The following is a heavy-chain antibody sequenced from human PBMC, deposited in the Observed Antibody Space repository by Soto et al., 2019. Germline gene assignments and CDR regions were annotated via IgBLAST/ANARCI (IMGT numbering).Heavy chain of an antibody. Sequence: ASVKVSCKASGLTFSNSAVQWVRQARGQRLEWIGWIVVASGNTNYAQKFQQRVTITRDMSTGTAYLELNTLRAEDSAVYYCARGGILTGANFDFWGQGTPVTVSS. J-gene: IGHJ4*02. CDR1: GLTFSNSA. D-gene: IGHD3-9*01. CDR2: IVVASGNT. CDR3: ARGGILTGANFDF. V-gene: IGHV1-58*01.